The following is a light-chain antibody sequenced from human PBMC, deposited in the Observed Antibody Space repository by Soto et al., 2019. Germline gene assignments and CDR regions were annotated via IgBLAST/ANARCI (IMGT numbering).Light chain of an antibody. J-gene: IGKJ4*01. CDR3: QQRNTLPLT. V-gene: IGKV3D-20*02. CDR1: QSVSSRD. Sequence: EIVLTQSPGTLSLSPGERATLSCRASQSVSSRDLAWYQQKPGQAPRLLIYDASNRATGIPARFSGSGSGTDFTLTISSLEPEDFALYYCQQRNTLPLTFGGGTKVEI. CDR2: DAS.